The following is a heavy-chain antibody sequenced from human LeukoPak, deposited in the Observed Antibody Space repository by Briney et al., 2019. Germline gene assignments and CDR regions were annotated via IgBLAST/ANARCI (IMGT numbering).Heavy chain of an antibody. Sequence: GESLKISCRGSGYSFTNYGIGWVGKMPGKALEWRGIIYPGDSDARYGPSFQGQVTISADKSISTAYLQWSSLKASDTAIYYCARRVYSNYWYFDLWGRGTLVTVSS. J-gene: IGHJ2*01. D-gene: IGHD4-11*01. V-gene: IGHV5-51*01. CDR1: GYSFTNYG. CDR3: ARRVYSNYWYFDL. CDR2: IYPGDSDA.